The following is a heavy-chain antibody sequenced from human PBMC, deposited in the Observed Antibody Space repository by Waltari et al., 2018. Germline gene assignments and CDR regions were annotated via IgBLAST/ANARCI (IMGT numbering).Heavy chain of an antibody. CDR3: AREGRITIFGVVDYYYYGMDV. CDR2: ISSRSSYI. V-gene: IGHV3-21*01. CDR1: GFTFSSYS. J-gene: IGHJ6*02. D-gene: IGHD3-3*01. Sequence: EVQLVESGGGLVKPGGSLRLSCAASGFTFSSYSMNWVRQAPGKGLEWVSSISSRSSYIYYADSGKGRFTISKDNAKISLYLQMNSLRAEDTAVYYCAREGRITIFGVVDYYYYGMDVWGQGTTVTVSS.